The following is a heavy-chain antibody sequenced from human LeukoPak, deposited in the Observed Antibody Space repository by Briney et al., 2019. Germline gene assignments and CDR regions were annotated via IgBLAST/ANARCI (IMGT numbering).Heavy chain of an antibody. J-gene: IGHJ4*02. CDR2: INSDGSST. Sequence: GGSLRLSCAASGFTFSSYWMHWVRQAQGKGLVWVSCINSDGSSTSYADSVKGRFTISRDNAKNTLYLQMNSLRAEDTAVYYCARRCSGGSCYSAFDYWGQGTLVTVPS. D-gene: IGHD2-15*01. V-gene: IGHV3-74*01. CDR1: GFTFSSYW. CDR3: ARRCSGGSCYSAFDY.